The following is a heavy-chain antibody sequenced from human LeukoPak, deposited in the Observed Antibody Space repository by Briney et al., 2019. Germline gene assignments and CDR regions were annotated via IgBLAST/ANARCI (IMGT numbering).Heavy chain of an antibody. V-gene: IGHV4-59*01. CDR2: IYYSGST. J-gene: IGHJ6*03. CDR1: GGSISSYY. CDR3: ARVEAAAGTRYYYMDV. Sequence: SETLSLTCTVSGGSISSYYWSWIRQPPRKGLEWIGYIYYSGSTNYNPSLKSRVNISVDTYTNQFSLQLSSVTAAGPAVYYCARVEAAAGTRYYYMDVWGKGTTVTISS. D-gene: IGHD6-13*01.